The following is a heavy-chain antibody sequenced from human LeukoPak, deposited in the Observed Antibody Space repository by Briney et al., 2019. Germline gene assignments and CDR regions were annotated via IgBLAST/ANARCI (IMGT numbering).Heavy chain of an antibody. D-gene: IGHD2-2*02. V-gene: IGHV3-21*01. CDR2: ISSSSSYI. J-gene: IGHJ4*02. Sequence: GGSLRLSCAASGFTFSSYTMNWVRQAPGKGLEWVSSISSSSSYIYYADSMKGRFTISRDNAKNSLYLQMNSLRAEDTAVYFCARGIYTSSPRNPKNFFDYWGQGTLVTVSS. CDR1: GFTFSSYT. CDR3: ARGIYTSSPRNPKNFFDY.